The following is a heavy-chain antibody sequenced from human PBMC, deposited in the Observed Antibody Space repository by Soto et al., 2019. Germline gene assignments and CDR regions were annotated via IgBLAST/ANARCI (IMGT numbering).Heavy chain of an antibody. J-gene: IGHJ4*02. CDR3: ASGIQLWLRRINNGYSG. Sequence: QVQLVQSGAEVKKPESSVKVSCKAPGGTFSTYAISWVRQAPGQGLEWMGGIIPMFGTANYAQRFQDRVTLTAAEATNTVDMELSSLRSEDTAVYFCASGIQLWLRRINNGYSGWGQGTLVTVSS. CDR2: IIPMFGTA. D-gene: IGHD5-18*01. V-gene: IGHV1-69*12. CDR1: GGTFSTYA.